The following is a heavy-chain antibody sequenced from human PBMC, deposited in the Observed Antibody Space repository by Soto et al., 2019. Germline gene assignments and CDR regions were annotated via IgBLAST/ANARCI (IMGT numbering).Heavy chain of an antibody. J-gene: IGHJ4*02. D-gene: IGHD3-10*01. CDR2: ISYDGSNK. CDR1: GFTFSSYG. CDR3: AKDRAQSGDPDPFFDY. V-gene: IGHV3-30*18. Sequence: GGSLRLSCAASGFTFSSYGMHWVRQAPGKGLEWVALISYDGSNKYYADSVKGRFTISRDNSKNTLYLQMNSLRAEDTAVYYCAKDRAQSGDPDPFFDYWGQGNLVTVSS.